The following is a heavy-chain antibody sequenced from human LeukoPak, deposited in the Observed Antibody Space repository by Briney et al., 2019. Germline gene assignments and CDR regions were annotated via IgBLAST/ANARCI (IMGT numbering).Heavy chain of an antibody. V-gene: IGHV4-59*01. J-gene: IGHJ4*02. D-gene: IGHD3-9*01. CDR1: GGSISSYY. CDR2: IYYSGST. CDR3: ARVDILTGYYFDY. Sequence: PSETLSLTCTVSGGSISSYYWSWIRQPPGKGLEWIGYIYYSGSTNYNPSLKSRVTISVDTSKNQFSLKLSSVTAADTAVYYCARVDILTGYYFDYWGQGTLVTVSS.